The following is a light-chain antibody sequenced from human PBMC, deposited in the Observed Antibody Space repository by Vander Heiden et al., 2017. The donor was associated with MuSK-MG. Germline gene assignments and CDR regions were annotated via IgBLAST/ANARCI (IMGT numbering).Light chain of an antibody. CDR1: QSVSSY. Sequence: EIVLTQSPATLSLSPGESATLSCRASQSVSSYLAWYQQKPGQAPRLLIYDASNRAPGIPARFSGSGSGTDFTLTISSLEPEDFAVYYCHQRTYWPRTFGGGTRVEIK. CDR3: HQRTYWPRT. CDR2: DAS. J-gene: IGKJ4*01. V-gene: IGKV3-11*01.